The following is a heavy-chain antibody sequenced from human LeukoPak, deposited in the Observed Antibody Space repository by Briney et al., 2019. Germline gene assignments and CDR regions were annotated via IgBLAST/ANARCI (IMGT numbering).Heavy chain of an antibody. Sequence: SETLSLTCTVSGGSISSYYWSWIWQPPGKGLEWIGYIYYSGSTNYNPSLKSRVTISVDTSKNQFSLKLSSVTAADTAVYYCARFGRITGTTFAFDIWGQGTMVTVSS. V-gene: IGHV4-59*01. CDR3: ARFGRITGTTFAFDI. D-gene: IGHD1-7*01. CDR2: IYYSGST. CDR1: GGSISSYY. J-gene: IGHJ3*02.